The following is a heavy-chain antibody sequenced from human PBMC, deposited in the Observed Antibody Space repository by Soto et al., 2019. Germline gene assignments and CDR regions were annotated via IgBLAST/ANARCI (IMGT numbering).Heavy chain of an antibody. V-gene: IGHV1-18*01. CDR3: ARGRYGDY. D-gene: IGHD1-1*01. J-gene: IGHJ4*02. Sequence: QVHLVQSGAEVKKPGASVKVSCKASGYTFTSYGITWVRQAPGQGLEWMGWISAHNGKTDYAQKLQGRVIVTRDTFTSTAYMELRSLRSDDTAVYYCARGRYGDYWGQGALVTVSS. CDR2: ISAHNGKT. CDR1: GYTFTSYG.